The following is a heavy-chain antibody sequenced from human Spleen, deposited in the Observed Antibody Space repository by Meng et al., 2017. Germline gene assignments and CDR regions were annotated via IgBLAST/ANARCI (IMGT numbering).Heavy chain of an antibody. CDR3: ARDNSDGYYSFEY. J-gene: IGHJ4*02. V-gene: IGHV4-31*03. CDR2: IYYSGST. CDR1: GGSISSGAYY. D-gene: IGHD3-3*01. Sequence: LRLSCTVSGGSISSGAYYWSWIRQHPGKGLEWIGNIYYSGSTYYNPSLKSRVTISIDTSKNQFSLKLSSVTAADTAMYYCARDNSDGYYSFEYWGQGTLVTVSS.